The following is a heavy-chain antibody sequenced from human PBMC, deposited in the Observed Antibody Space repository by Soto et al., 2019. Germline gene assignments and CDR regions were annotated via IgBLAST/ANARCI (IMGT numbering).Heavy chain of an antibody. V-gene: IGHV4-4*02. CDR3: ARALGDYGVYYYYYYGMDV. Sequence: QVQLQESGPGLVKPSGTLSLTCAVSGGSISSSNWWSWVRQPPGKGLEWIGEIYHSGSTNYNPSLKSRVTISVDKSKNQFSLKLSSVTAADTAVYYCARALGDYGVYYYYYYGMDVWGKGTTVTVSS. J-gene: IGHJ6*04. CDR2: IYHSGST. D-gene: IGHD4-17*01. CDR1: GGSISSSNW.